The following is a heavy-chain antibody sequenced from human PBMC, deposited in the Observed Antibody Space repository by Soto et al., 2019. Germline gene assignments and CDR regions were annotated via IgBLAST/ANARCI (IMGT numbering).Heavy chain of an antibody. CDR1: GYTFTSYG. CDR3: ARETRWLQLEGWFDP. Sequence: ASVKVSCKASGYTFTSYGISWVRQAPGQGLEWMGWISAYNGSTNYAQKLQGRVTMTTDTSTSTAYMELRSLRSDDTAVYYCARETRWLQLEGWFDPWGQGTLVTVSS. J-gene: IGHJ5*02. CDR2: ISAYNGST. D-gene: IGHD5-12*01. V-gene: IGHV1-18*04.